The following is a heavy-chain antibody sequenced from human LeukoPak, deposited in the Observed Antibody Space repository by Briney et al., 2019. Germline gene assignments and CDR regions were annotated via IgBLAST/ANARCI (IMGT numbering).Heavy chain of an antibody. Sequence: PGGSLRLSCAASGFTFSSYGMHWVRQAPGKGLEWVAVIWYDGSNKYYADSVKGRFTISRDNSKNTLYLQMNSLRAEDTAVYYCAKAHSGSYFVFDYWGQGTLVTVSS. CDR1: GFTFSSYG. V-gene: IGHV3-33*06. CDR2: IWYDGSNK. D-gene: IGHD3-10*01. CDR3: AKAHSGSYFVFDY. J-gene: IGHJ4*02.